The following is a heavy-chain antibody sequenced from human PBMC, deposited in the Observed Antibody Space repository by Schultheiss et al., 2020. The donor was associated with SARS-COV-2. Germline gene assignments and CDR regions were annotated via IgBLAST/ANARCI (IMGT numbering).Heavy chain of an antibody. CDR2: IWYDGSNK. D-gene: IGHD5-24*01. Sequence: GSLRLSCAASGFTFSSYGMHWVRQAPGKGLEWVAVIWYDGSNKYYADSVKGRFTISRDNSKNTLYLQMNSLRAEDTAVYYCARHRDGYMVGMDVWGQGTTVTVSS. CDR1: GFTFSSYG. CDR3: ARHRDGYMVGMDV. V-gene: IGHV3-33*01. J-gene: IGHJ6*02.